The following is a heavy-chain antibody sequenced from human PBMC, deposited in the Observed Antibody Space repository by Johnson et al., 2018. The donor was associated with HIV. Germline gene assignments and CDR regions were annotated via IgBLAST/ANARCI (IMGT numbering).Heavy chain of an antibody. Sequence: VQLVESGGGLIQPGGSLRLSCVASGFNFSTYAMHWVSQTPGKGLDYVAAISSNGGRTYYANSVKGRFTISRDNSKNTLFLQMGRLRTEDKAVYYCARERVQEKSGLDAFDFWGQGTMVTVSS. V-gene: IGHV3-64*01. J-gene: IGHJ3*01. CDR2: ISSNGGRT. CDR3: ARERVQEKSGLDAFDF. CDR1: GFNFSTYA. D-gene: IGHD3-3*01.